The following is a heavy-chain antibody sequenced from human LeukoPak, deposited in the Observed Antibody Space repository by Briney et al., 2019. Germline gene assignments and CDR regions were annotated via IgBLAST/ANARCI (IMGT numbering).Heavy chain of an antibody. V-gene: IGHV3-48*03. J-gene: IGHJ4*02. D-gene: IGHD2-15*01. Sequence: PGGSLRLSCVTSGFTFSNYDMNWVRQAPGKGLEWVSYISNSGSSKYYVDSVKGRFTISRDNAKNSLYLQMNSLRAEDTAVYYCACLTVTGGSLSDYWGQGTLVTVSS. CDR3: ACLTVTGGSLSDY. CDR1: GFTFSNYD. CDR2: ISNSGSSK.